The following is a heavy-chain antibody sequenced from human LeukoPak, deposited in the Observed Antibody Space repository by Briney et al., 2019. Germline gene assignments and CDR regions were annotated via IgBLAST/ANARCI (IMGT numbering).Heavy chain of an antibody. V-gene: IGHV1-18*01. D-gene: IGHD2-2*01. CDR1: GYTFTSYA. CDR3: ARDQVVPRGPLDY. Sequence: DSVKVSCKASGYTFTSYAISWVRQAPGQGLEWMGWISADNGNTDYAQRFQGRVTMTTDTSTSTAYMELRSLRSDDTAVYYCARDQVVPRGPLDYWGQGTLVTVSS. J-gene: IGHJ4*02. CDR2: ISADNGNT.